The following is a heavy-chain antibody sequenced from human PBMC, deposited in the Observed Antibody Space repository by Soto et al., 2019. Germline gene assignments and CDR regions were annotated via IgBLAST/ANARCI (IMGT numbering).Heavy chain of an antibody. CDR2: IVVGSGNT. Sequence: SVKVSCKASGFTFTSSAVQWVRQARGQRLEWIGWIVVGSGNTNYAQKFQERVAITRDMSTSTAYMELSSLRSEDTAVYYCAAVRYDFWSGYPPYFDYWGQGTLVTVSS. J-gene: IGHJ4*02. D-gene: IGHD3-3*01. CDR1: GFTFTSSA. V-gene: IGHV1-58*01. CDR3: AAVRYDFWSGYPPYFDY.